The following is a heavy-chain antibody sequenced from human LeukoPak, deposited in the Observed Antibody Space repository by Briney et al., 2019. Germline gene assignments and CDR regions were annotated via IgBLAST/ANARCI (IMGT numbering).Heavy chain of an antibody. D-gene: IGHD3-22*01. V-gene: IGHV3-23*01. J-gene: IGHJ4*02. CDR1: GFTFSSYA. CDR3: AKDSAGWDSSGYYYGGYFDY. CDR2: ISGSGGST. Sequence: PGGSLRLSCAASGFTFSSYAMSWVRQAPGKGLEWVSAISGSGGSTDYADSVKGRFTISRDNSKNTLYLQMNSLKAEDTAVYYCAKDSAGWDSSGYYYGGYFDYWGQGTLVTVSS.